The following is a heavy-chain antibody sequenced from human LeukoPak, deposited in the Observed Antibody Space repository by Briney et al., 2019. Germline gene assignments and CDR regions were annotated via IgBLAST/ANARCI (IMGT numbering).Heavy chain of an antibody. CDR2: VYTSGAT. CDR1: GDSITTGNYY. V-gene: IGHV4-61*02. CDR3: ARGGSSWPIPPQWFDY. D-gene: IGHD6-13*01. J-gene: IGHJ4*02. Sequence: SETLSLTCTVSGDSITTGNYYWSWVRQPAGKGLEWIGRVYTSGATNSNPSLKNRVSISIDPSKNQFSLDLDSVTAADTAVYYWARGGSSWPIPPQWFDYWGPGVLVTVSS.